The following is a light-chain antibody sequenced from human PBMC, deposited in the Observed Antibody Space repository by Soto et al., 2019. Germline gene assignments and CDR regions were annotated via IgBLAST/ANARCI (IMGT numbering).Light chain of an antibody. CDR2: AAS. V-gene: IGKV1-39*01. CDR1: QGISNY. J-gene: IGKJ4*01. Sequence: DGRRTQAPSSLSASVGDRVTITCRSGQGISNYLNWYQQKPGKAPKLLIYAASSLQSGVPSRFSGSGSATDFSLTISSLQPEDFSTYYCHQSYSIPLTFGGGTKVAIK. CDR3: HQSYSIPLT.